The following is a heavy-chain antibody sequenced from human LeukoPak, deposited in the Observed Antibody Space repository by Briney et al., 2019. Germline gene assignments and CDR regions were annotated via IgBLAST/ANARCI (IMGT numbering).Heavy chain of an antibody. D-gene: IGHD3-10*01. Sequence: GRSLRLSCAASGFTFSSYGMHWVRQAPGKGLEWVAVISYDGSNKYYADSVKGRFTISRDNSKNTLYLQMNSLRAGDTAVYYCAKDTYYYGLDYYYGMDVWGKGTTVTVSS. V-gene: IGHV3-30*18. CDR3: AKDTYYYGLDYYYGMDV. J-gene: IGHJ6*04. CDR1: GFTFSSYG. CDR2: ISYDGSNK.